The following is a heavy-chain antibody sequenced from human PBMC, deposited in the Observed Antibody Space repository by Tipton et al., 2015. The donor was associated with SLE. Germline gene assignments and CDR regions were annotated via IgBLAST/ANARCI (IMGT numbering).Heavy chain of an antibody. CDR2: FYGGST. CDR3: MRRSSSGLRDFDS. J-gene: IGHJ4*02. CDR1: GESLSGRY. Sequence: TLSLTCTVYGESLSGRYWSWIRQPPGKGLEWIGYFYGGSTSYNPSLRGRVTVSGDTSKNQFSLQLSSVAAADTAVYYCMRRSSSGLRDFDSWGQGTLVTVSS. V-gene: IGHV4-4*08. D-gene: IGHD6-19*01.